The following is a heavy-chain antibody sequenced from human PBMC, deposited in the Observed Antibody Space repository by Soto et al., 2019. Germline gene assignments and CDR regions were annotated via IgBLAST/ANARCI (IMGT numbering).Heavy chain of an antibody. Sequence: VQLVESGGGVVQPGRSLRLSCAASGFTFSSYAMHWVRQAPGKGLEWVAVISYDGSNKYYADSVKGRFTISRDNSKNTLYLQMNSLRAEDTAVYYCANDEGRSGLFDWGQGTLVTVSS. D-gene: IGHD6-19*01. CDR1: GFTFSSYA. CDR3: ANDEGRSGLFD. CDR2: ISYDGSNK. J-gene: IGHJ4*02. V-gene: IGHV3-30-3*02.